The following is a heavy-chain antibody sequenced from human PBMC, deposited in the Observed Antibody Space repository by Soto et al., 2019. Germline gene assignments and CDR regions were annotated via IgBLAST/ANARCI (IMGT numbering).Heavy chain of an antibody. D-gene: IGHD3-16*01. J-gene: IGHJ6*02. CDR3: ARHLGGNHYYYGMDV. CDR2: IIPIFGTA. Sequence: QVQLVQSGAEVKKPGSSVKVSCKASGGTFSSYAISWVRQAPGQGLEWMGGIIPIFGTADYAQKFQGRVTITAAESTSTAYMDLSSLRSEDTAVDYCARHLGGNHYYYGMDVWGQGTTVTVSS. V-gene: IGHV1-69*12. CDR1: GGTFSSYA.